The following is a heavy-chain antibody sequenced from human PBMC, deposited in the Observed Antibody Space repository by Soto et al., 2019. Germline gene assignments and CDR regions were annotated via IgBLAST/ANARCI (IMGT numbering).Heavy chain of an antibody. Sequence: QVQLVESGGGVVQPGRSLRLSCAASGFPFTTYGMHWVREGPGKGLEWVAVISYDGSNTYYADSVKGRFTISRDNSQNPLYLQMNGLRPEDTALDYCVGGQYYFDYRGQGTLVTVSS. D-gene: IGHD3-10*01. V-gene: IGHV3-30*03. CDR3: VGGQYYFDY. CDR1: GFPFTTYG. CDR2: ISYDGSNT. J-gene: IGHJ4*02.